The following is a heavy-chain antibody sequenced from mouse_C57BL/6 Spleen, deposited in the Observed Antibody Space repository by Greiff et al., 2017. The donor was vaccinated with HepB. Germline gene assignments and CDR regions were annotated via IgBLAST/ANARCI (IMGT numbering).Heavy chain of an antibody. D-gene: IGHD1-1*01. Sequence: EVKLMESGGGLVQSGRSLRLSCATSGFTFSDFYMEWVRQAPGKGLEWIAASRNKANDYTTEYSASVKGRFIVSRDTSQSILYLQMNALRAEDTAIYYCARDYYGSSFDYWVQGTTLTVSS. J-gene: IGHJ2*01. CDR1: GFTFSDFY. CDR2: SRNKANDYTT. V-gene: IGHV7-1*01. CDR3: ARDYYGSSFDY.